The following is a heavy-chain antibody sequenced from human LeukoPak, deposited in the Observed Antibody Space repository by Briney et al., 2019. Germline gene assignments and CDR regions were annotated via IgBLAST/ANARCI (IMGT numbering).Heavy chain of an antibody. CDR2: ISSSGSTI. CDR1: GFTFSDYY. CDR3: ARGGYSSSIDKGAFDY. V-gene: IGHV3-11*01. D-gene: IGHD6-13*01. Sequence: PGGSLRLSCAASGFTFSDYYMSWIPQAPGKGLEWGSYISSSGSTIYYADSVKGRFTIPRDNAKNSLYLQMNSLRAEDTAVYYCARGGYSSSIDKGAFDYWGQGTLVTVSS. J-gene: IGHJ4*02.